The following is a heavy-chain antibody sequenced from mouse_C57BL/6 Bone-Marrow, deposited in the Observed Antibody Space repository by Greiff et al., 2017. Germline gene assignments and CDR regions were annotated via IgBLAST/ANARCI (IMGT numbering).Heavy chain of an antibody. CDR3: ARSMMVTPWFAY. V-gene: IGHV2-2*01. CDR2: IWSGGST. CDR1: GFSLTSYG. Sequence: VKLMESGPGLVQPSQSLSITCTVSGFSLTSYGVHWVRQSPGKGLEWLGVIWSGGSTDCNAAFISRLSISKDNSKSQVFFKMNSLQADDTAIYYCARSMMVTPWFAYWGQGTLVTVSA. D-gene: IGHD2-3*01. J-gene: IGHJ3*01.